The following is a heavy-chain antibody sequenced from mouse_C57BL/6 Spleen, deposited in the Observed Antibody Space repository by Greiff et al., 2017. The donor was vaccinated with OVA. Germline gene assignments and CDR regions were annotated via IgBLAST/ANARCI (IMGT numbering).Heavy chain of an antibody. CDR3: ARVTTVVVDAMDY. CDR2: INPSTGGT. Sequence: EVQLQQSGPELVNPGASVKISCKASGYSFTGYYMNWVKQSPEKSLEWIGEINPSTGGTTYNQKFKAKATLTVDKSSSTAYMQLKSLTSEDSAVYYCARVTTVVVDAMDYWGQGTSVTVSS. V-gene: IGHV1-42*01. D-gene: IGHD1-1*01. J-gene: IGHJ4*01. CDR1: GYSFTGYY.